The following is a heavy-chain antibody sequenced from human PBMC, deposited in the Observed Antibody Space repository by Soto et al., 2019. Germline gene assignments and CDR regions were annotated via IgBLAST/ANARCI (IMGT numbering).Heavy chain of an antibody. CDR3: ARRILGTVFGFVSTNAISFDF. Sequence: QITLNESGPTVVKPAETLTLTCTFSGFSLTTSGVGVGWIRQSPGKAPEWLALIYWDDDKRYSASLKSRLTITKDTANNKVVLTMASVDPADTATYYCARRILGTVFGFVSTNAISFDFWSQGT. CDR2: IYWDDDK. D-gene: IGHD3-3*01. V-gene: IGHV2-5*02. CDR1: GFSLTTSGVG. J-gene: IGHJ4*02.